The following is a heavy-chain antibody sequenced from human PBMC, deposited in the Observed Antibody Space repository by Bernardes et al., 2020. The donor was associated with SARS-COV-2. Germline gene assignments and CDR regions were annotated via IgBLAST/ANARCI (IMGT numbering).Heavy chain of an antibody. Sequence: ASVKVSCKASGYTFTSYGISWVRQAPGQGLEWMGWISAYNGNTNYAQKLQGRVTMTTDTSTSTAYMELRSLRSDDTAVYYCARVMVRYGDYSPHDYWGQGTLVTVSS. CDR1: GYTFTSYG. D-gene: IGHD4-17*01. J-gene: IGHJ4*02. CDR3: ARVMVRYGDYSPHDY. V-gene: IGHV1-18*01. CDR2: ISAYNGNT.